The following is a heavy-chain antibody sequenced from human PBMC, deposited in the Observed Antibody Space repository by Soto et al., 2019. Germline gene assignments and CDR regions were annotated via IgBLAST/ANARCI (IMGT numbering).Heavy chain of an antibody. D-gene: IGHD3-3*01. CDR2: IYYSGST. Sequence: SETLSLTCTVSGGSISSSGYYWGWIRQPPGKGLEWIGSIYYSGSTYYNPSLKSRVTISVDTSKNQFSLKLSSVTAADTAVYYCARHLAADFWSGYARGLGNWFDPWGQGTLVTVSS. CDR3: ARHLAADFWSGYARGLGNWFDP. J-gene: IGHJ5*02. CDR1: GGSISSSGYY. V-gene: IGHV4-39*01.